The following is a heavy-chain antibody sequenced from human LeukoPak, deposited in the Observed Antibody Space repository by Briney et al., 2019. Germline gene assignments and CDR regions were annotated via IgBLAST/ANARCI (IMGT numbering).Heavy chain of an antibody. CDR1: GYTFTSYG. V-gene: IGHV1-18*01. CDR2: ISAYNGNT. D-gene: IGHD3-16*01. Sequence: ASVKVSYKASGYTFTSYGISWVRQAPGQGLEWMGWISAYNGNTNYAPKLEGRVTMTTATSTSTAYMELRSLRSDDTAVYSCARGARGNFDYWGQGTLVTVSS. J-gene: IGHJ4*02. CDR3: ARGARGNFDY.